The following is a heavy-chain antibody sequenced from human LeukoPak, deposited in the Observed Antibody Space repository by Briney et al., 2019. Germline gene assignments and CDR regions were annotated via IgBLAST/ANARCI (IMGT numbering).Heavy chain of an antibody. V-gene: IGHV3-7*01. CDR2: IKQDGREK. D-gene: IGHD2-21*02. CDR3: ANDCCGYFDF. CDR1: GFTFSSYW. Sequence: PGGSLRLSCAPSGFTFSSYWVSWVRQAPGKGLEWVANIKQDGREKYYVHSVRGRFTISRDNAKNSLYLQMNSLRAEDTAVYYCANDCCGYFDFWGQGTLVTVSS. J-gene: IGHJ4*02.